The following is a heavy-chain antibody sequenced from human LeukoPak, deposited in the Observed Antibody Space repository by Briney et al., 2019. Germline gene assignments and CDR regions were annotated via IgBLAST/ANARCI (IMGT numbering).Heavy chain of an antibody. CDR3: ARDRPAGEWELPYYFDY. CDR1: GDIVSSNSAA. V-gene: IGHV6-1*01. D-gene: IGHD1-26*01. CDR2: TYYRSKWYN. Sequence: SQTLSLTCAISGDIVSSNSAAWNWIRQSPSRGLEWLGRTYYRSKWYNDYAVSVKSRITINPDTSKNQFSLQLNSVTPEDTAVYYCARDRPAGEWELPYYFDYWGQGTLVTVSS. J-gene: IGHJ4*02.